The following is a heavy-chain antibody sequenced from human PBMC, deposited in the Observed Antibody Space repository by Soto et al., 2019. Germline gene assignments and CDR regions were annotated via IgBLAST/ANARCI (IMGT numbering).Heavy chain of an antibody. Sequence: QVRLEESGPGLVKPSETLSLICSVSGGSVNNANYFWNWIRHHPENGLEWIGYIYYSGSTRYNPSFKTRATLSIDTSRNQSALRLNSVTVADTAVYLCARDADYGGSRGGMDVWGRGTTVTVSS. D-gene: IGHD4-17*01. CDR1: GGSVNNANYF. J-gene: IGHJ6*02. V-gene: IGHV4-31*03. CDR2: IYYSGST. CDR3: ARDADYGGSRGGMDV.